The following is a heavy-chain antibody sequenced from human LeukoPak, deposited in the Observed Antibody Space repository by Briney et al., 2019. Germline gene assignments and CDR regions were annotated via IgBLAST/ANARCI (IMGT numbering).Heavy chain of an antibody. Sequence: PGGSLRLSCAASGFTFSDYYMSWIRQAPGKGLEWVSYISSSGSTIYYADSVKGRFTISRDNAKNSLYLQMNSLRAEDTAVYYCARTSMILVVSYFDYWGQGTLVTVSS. CDR3: ARTSMILVVSYFDY. V-gene: IGHV3-11*01. CDR1: GFTFSDYY. D-gene: IGHD3-22*01. CDR2: ISSSGSTI. J-gene: IGHJ4*02.